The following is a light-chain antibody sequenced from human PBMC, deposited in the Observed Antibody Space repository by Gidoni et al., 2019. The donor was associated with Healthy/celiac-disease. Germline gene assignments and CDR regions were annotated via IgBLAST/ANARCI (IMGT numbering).Light chain of an antibody. CDR2: GAS. V-gene: IGKV3-20*01. J-gene: IGKJ1*01. CDR1: QIVSSSY. Sequence: EIVLTQSPGTLSSSPGERATLSCRASQIVSSSYLAWYQQKPGQATRLLIYGASSRATGTPDRFSGSGSGTDFTLTISILEPEDFAVYYCQQYGSSPLTFGQGTKVEIK. CDR3: QQYGSSPLT.